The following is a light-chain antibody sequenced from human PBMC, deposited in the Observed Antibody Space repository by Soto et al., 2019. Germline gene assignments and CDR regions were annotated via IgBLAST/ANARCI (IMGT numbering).Light chain of an antibody. CDR2: EVS. CDR3: SSCAGTYTFV. CDR1: SSDVGGYNY. J-gene: IGLJ1*01. Sequence: QSVLTQPPSASGSPGQSVTISCTGTSSDVGGYNYVSWYQQHPGKAPKLMIYEVSKRPSGVPDRFSGSKSGNTASLTVSGLQAEDEADYYCSSCAGTYTFVFXTGTKVTVL. V-gene: IGLV2-8*01.